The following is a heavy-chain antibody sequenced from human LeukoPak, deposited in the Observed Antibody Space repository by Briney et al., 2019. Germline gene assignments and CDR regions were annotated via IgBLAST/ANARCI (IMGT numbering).Heavy chain of an antibody. J-gene: IGHJ5*02. CDR3: ARSRAFNSGAFDP. CDR1: GASVSSASY. D-gene: IGHD1-26*01. V-gene: IGHV4-61*01. CDR2: IYNGVNT. Sequence: PSEPLSLTCTVSGASVSSASYWTWIRQPPGKGVEWIAHIYNGVNTNYNPSLKSRVTISVDTSKNQFSLRLNSVTAADTAVYYCARSRAFNSGAFDPWGQGSLVTISS.